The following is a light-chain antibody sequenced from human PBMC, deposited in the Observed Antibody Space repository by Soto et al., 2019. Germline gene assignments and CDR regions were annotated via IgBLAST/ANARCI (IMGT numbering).Light chain of an antibody. J-gene: IGLJ1*01. CDR1: SSDVGGYNY. V-gene: IGLV2-8*01. CDR3: CSFTTSSTLV. Sequence: QSVLTQPPSASGSPGQSVTISCTGTSSDVGGYNYVSWYQQHPGKAPKLMIYEVSKRPSGVPDRFSGSKSGNTASLTVSGLQAEDEADYYCCSFTTSSTLVFGTGTKVTV. CDR2: EVS.